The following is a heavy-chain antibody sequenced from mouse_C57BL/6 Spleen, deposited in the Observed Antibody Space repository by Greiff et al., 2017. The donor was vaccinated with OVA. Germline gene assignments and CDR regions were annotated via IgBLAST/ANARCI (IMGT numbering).Heavy chain of an antibody. J-gene: IGHJ4*01. CDR1: GYSITSGYY. D-gene: IGHD2-4*01. V-gene: IGHV3-6*01. Sequence: EVKLQESGPGLVKPSQSLSLTCSVTGYSITSGYYWNWIRQFPGNKLEWMGYISYDGSNNYNPSLKNRISITRYTSKNQFFLKLNSVTTEDTATYNCARYDYDGYAMDDWGQGTSVTVSS. CDR2: ISYDGSN. CDR3: ARYDYDGYAMDD.